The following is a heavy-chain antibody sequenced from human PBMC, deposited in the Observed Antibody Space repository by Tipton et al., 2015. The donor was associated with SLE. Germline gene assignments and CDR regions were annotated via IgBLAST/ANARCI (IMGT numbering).Heavy chain of an antibody. CDR1: GYSISSGYY. J-gene: IGHJ4*02. CDR3: AGASSWYDY. V-gene: IGHV4-38-2*01. D-gene: IGHD6-13*01. CDR2: INHSGST. Sequence: TLSLTCAVSGYSISSGYYWGWIRQPPGKGLEWIGEINHSGSTNYNPSLKSRVTISVDTSKNQFSLKLSSVTAADTAVYYCAGASSWYDYWGQGTLVTVSS.